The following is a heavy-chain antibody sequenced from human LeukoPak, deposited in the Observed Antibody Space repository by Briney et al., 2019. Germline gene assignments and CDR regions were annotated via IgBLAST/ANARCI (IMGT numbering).Heavy chain of an antibody. J-gene: IGHJ4*02. CDR1: GGTFSSYA. V-gene: IGHV1-69*04. CDR2: IIPILGIA. D-gene: IGHD2/OR15-2a*01. CDR3: ARNMALDY. Sequence: ASVKVSCKASGGTFSSYAISWVRQAPGQGLEWMGRIIPILGIANYAQKFQGRVTMTKDTSKSTVYMELSSLRSEDAAIYYCARNMALDYWGQGSLVTVSS.